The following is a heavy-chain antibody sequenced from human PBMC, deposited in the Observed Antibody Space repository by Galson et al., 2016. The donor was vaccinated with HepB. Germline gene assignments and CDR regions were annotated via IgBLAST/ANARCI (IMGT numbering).Heavy chain of an antibody. J-gene: IGHJ6*02. CDR2: ISSSGTTI. Sequence: LRLSCAASGITFSDSYMTWIRQAPGKGLEWLSYISSSGTTIYYADSVKGRFTISRDNAKNSLYLQMNSLRAEDTAVYYCAIVMVAYHYWSNKPKHYYSGMAVWGQGTTVTVSS. V-gene: IGHV3-11*01. D-gene: IGHD3-3*01. CDR1: GITFSDSY. CDR3: AIVMVAYHYWSNKPKHYYSGMAV.